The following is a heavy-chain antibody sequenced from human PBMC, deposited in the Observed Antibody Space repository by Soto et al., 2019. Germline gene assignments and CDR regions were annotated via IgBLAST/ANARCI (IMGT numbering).Heavy chain of an antibody. CDR1: GASISSSNW. CDR3: ARGSGDYNGWFDP. J-gene: IGHJ5*02. V-gene: IGHV4-4*02. D-gene: IGHD1-26*01. Sequence: QVQLQESGPGLVKSSGTLSLTCAVSGASISSSNWWTWVRQPPGKGLEWLGEIYHSGTTNYNPSLKSRVTISVDKSKDQFSLKLNSVTAADTAVYYCARGSGDYNGWFDPWGRGTLVTVSS. CDR2: IYHSGTT.